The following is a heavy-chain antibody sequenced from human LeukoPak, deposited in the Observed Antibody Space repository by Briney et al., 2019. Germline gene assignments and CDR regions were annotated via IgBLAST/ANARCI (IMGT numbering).Heavy chain of an antibody. D-gene: IGHD3-10*01. CDR2: IYTSGST. CDR1: GGSISSYY. CDR3: AGDYGSGSFQTYYYYMDV. V-gene: IGHV4-4*07. J-gene: IGHJ6*03. Sequence: SETLSLTCTVSGGSISSYYWSWIRQPAGKGLEWIGRIYTSGSTNYNPSLKSRVTMSVDTSKNQFSLKLSSVTAADTAVYYCAGDYGSGSFQTYYYYMDVWGKGTTVTTSS.